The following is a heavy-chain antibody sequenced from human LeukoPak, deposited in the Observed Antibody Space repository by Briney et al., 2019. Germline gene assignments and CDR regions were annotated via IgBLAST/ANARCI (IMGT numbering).Heavy chain of an antibody. CDR2: INHSGST. CDR3: ARGRLGIYYGSGSYRY. D-gene: IGHD3-10*01. Sequence: SETLSLTCAVYGGSFSGYYWSWIRQPPGKGLEWIGEINHSGSTNSNPSLKSRVTISVDTAKNQFSLKLSSVTAADTAVYYCARGRLGIYYGSGSYRYWGQGTLVTVSS. J-gene: IGHJ4*02. CDR1: GGSFSGYY. V-gene: IGHV4-34*01.